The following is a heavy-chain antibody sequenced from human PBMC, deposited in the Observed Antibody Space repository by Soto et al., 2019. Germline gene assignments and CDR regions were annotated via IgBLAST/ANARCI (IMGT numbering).Heavy chain of an antibody. Sequence: PVESLRLSSTASGFILSNYAMNWVRQAPGKGLEWVSTLSKDGANEHYADSVKGRFTISRDGSKNTLYLQMNSLRAEDTAMYYCAKDPSTGSADYWGQGTQVTVSS. D-gene: IGHD3-9*01. V-gene: IGHV3-23*01. J-gene: IGHJ4*02. CDR2: LSKDGANE. CDR1: GFILSNYA. CDR3: AKDPSTGSADY.